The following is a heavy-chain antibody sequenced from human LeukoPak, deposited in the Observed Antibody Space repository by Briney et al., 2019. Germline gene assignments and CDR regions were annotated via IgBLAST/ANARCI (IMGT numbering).Heavy chain of an antibody. Sequence: ASVKVSCKASGYTFTGYYMHWVRQAPGQGLEWMGWINPNRGGTNYAQKFQGRVTMTRDTSISTAYMELSRLRSDDTAVYYCARDLDYGDLGGWFDPWGQGTLVTVSS. CDR1: GYTFTGYY. CDR2: INPNRGGT. V-gene: IGHV1-2*02. J-gene: IGHJ5*02. D-gene: IGHD4-17*01. CDR3: ARDLDYGDLGGWFDP.